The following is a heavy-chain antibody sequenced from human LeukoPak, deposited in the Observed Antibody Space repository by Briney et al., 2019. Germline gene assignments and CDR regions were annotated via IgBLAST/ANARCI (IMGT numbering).Heavy chain of an antibody. CDR1: GGSISSGDYY. D-gene: IGHD6-13*01. J-gene: IGHJ6*03. CDR3: ARGRSSSWYPPYYYYMDA. Sequence: PSQTLSLTCTVSGGSISSGDYYWSWIRQPPGKGLEWIGYIYYSGSTYYNPSLKSRVTISVDTSKNQFSLKLSSVTAADTAVYYCARGRSSSWYPPYYYYMDAWGKGTTVTVSS. CDR2: IYYSGST. V-gene: IGHV4-30-4*08.